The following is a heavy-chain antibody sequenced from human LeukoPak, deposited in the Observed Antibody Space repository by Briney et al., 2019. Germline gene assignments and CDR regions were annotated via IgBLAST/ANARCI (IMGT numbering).Heavy chain of an antibody. CDR3: ARGPSYLGYCSGGSCQQRTRKYYFDY. Sequence: ASGKVSCKASGYTFTGYYMHWVRQAPGQGLEWMGWINPNSGGTYYAQKFQGRVTMTRDTSISTAYMELSRLRSDDTAVYYCARGPSYLGYCSGGSCQQRTRKYYFDYWGQGTLVTVSS. CDR1: GYTFTGYY. V-gene: IGHV1-2*02. CDR2: INPNSGGT. J-gene: IGHJ4*02. D-gene: IGHD2-15*01.